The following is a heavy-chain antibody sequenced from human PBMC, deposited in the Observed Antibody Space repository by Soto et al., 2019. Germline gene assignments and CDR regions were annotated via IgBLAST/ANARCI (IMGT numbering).Heavy chain of an antibody. D-gene: IGHD2-15*01. CDR2: IYYSGST. V-gene: IGHV4-39*02. CDR1: GGSISSSSYY. CDR3: AKDPRRHCSGGSCYPGPYYYYGMDV. Sequence: PSESLWLTCTVCGGSISSSSYYWVLIRQHPGKGLEWIGSIYYSGSTYYNPSLKSRVTISVDTSKNQFSLKLSSVTAADTAVYYCAKDPRRHCSGGSCYPGPYYYYGMDVSGQGTTVT. J-gene: IGHJ6*02.